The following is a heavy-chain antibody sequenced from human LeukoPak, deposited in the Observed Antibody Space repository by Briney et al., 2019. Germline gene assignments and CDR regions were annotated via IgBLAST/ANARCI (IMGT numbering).Heavy chain of an antibody. CDR3: ARDISEGGMDV. V-gene: IGHV3-53*01. CDR1: GLTVSSNH. Sequence: PGGSLRLSCAASGLTVSSNHMSWVRQAPGKGLEWVPVIYRGGNTDYADSVKGRFTISRDNSKNTVDVQMNSLRAEDTAVYYCARDISEGGMDVWGQGTTVIVSS. CDR2: IYRGGNT. J-gene: IGHJ6*02.